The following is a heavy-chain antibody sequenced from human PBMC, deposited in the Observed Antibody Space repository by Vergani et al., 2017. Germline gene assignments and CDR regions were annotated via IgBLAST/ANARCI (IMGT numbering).Heavy chain of an antibody. V-gene: IGHV3-30*03. D-gene: IGHD1-1*01. CDR3: ATKSCGTPGCQIEYFRE. Sequence: QVQLAESGGGRVQPGRSLRLSCAASGFSFSSHAIHWVRQAPGKGLEWVAVISYDGTQKYYADSVKGRFTISRDNSKSTLYLQMNSLRTEDTAVYYCATKSCGTPGCQIEYFREWGQGTLVTVSS. J-gene: IGHJ1*01. CDR1: GFSFSSHA. CDR2: ISYDGTQK.